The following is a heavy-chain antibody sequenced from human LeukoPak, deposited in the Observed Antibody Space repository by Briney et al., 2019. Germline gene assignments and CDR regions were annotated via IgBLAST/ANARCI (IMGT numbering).Heavy chain of an antibody. J-gene: IGHJ4*02. V-gene: IGHV3-23*01. D-gene: IGHD5-24*01. Sequence: PGGSLRLSCAASGFTFTSYSMNWVRQAPGKGLEWVSTISGGGGSTYYADSVKGRFTISRDNSKNTLYLQVNSLRAEDTAVYYCARDGGDGYNLDYWGQGTLVTVSS. CDR3: ARDGGDGYNLDY. CDR1: GFTFTSYS. CDR2: ISGGGGST.